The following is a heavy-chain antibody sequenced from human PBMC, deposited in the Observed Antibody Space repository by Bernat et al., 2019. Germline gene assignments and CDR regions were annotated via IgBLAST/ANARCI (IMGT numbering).Heavy chain of an antibody. CDR3: ARDDFTYYYGSGSLHIDY. CDR2: ISAYNGNT. V-gene: IGHV1-18*01. CDR1: GYTFTSYG. J-gene: IGHJ4*02. D-gene: IGHD3-10*01. Sequence: QVQLVQSGAEVKKPGASVKVSCKASGYTFTSYGISWVRQAPGQGLEWMGWISAYNGNTIYAQKLQGRVTMTTDTSTSTAYMELRSLRSDDTAVYYCARDDFTYYYGSGSLHIDYWGQGTLVTVSS.